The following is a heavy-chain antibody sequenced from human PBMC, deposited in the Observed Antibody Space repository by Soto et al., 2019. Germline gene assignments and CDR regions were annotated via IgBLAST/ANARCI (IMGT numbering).Heavy chain of an antibody. CDR3: ARRGGSSSGYYYYAMDV. CDR1: SDSMDSGGYY. CDR2: IYSNGDT. Sequence: SETLSLTCSVSSDSMDSGGYYWSWIRQHPGKGLEWIGYIYSNGDTYYNPSLKSRVTISVDTSKNQFSLNLTSVTAADTAVYYCARRGGSSSGYYYYAMDVWGQGTTVTVSS. V-gene: IGHV4-31*03. J-gene: IGHJ6*02. D-gene: IGHD6-6*01.